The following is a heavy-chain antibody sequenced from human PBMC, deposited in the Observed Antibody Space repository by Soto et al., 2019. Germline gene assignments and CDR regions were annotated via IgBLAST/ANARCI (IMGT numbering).Heavy chain of an antibody. J-gene: IGHJ5*02. D-gene: IGHD2-15*01. Sequence: PSETLSLTCTVSGGSISSYYWSWIRQPPGKGLEWIGYIYYSGSTNYNPSLKSRVTISVDTSKNQFSLKLSSVTAADTAVYYCARGLGYCSGGSCGVPPRFDPWGQGTLVTVSS. CDR3: ARGLGYCSGGSCGVPPRFDP. CDR2: IYYSGST. CDR1: GGSISSYY. V-gene: IGHV4-59*12.